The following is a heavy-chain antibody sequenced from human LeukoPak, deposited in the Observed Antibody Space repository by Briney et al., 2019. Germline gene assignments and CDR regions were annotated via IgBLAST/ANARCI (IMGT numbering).Heavy chain of an antibody. D-gene: IGHD3-22*01. CDR1: GYSFILYR. CDR2: IDPNSGGT. J-gene: IGHJ5*02. CDR3: AREGKITMIVVDNNWFDP. V-gene: IGHV1-2*02. Sequence: ASVKVSCKTSGYSFILYRISWVRQAPGQGLEWMGWIDPNSGGTNYAQKFQGRVTMTRDTSISTAYMELSRLRSDDTAVYYCAREGKITMIVVDNNWFDPWGQGTLVTVSS.